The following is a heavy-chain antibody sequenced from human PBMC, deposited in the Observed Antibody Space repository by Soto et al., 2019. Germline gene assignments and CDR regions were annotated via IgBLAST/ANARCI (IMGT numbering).Heavy chain of an antibody. CDR2: IIPILGIA. CDR3: ARGLGSSPSHFDY. V-gene: IGHV1-69*02. CDR1: GGTFSSYT. J-gene: IGHJ4*02. D-gene: IGHD2-15*01. Sequence: QVQLVQSGAEVQKPGSSVKVSCKASGGTFSSYTISWVRQAPGQGLEWMGRIIPILGIANYAQKFQGRVTITADKSTSTAYMELSSLRSEDTAVYYCARGLGSSPSHFDYWGQGTLVTVSS.